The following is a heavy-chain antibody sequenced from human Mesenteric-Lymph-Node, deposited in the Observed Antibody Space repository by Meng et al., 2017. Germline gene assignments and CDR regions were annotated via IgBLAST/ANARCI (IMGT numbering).Heavy chain of an antibody. CDR1: GYSISSGYY. D-gene: IGHD3-22*01. Sequence: GSLRLSCAVSGYSISSGYYWGWIRQPPGKGLEWIGSIYHSGSTYYNPSLKSRVTISVDTSKNQFSLKLSSVTAADTAVYYCARNTYYYDSSGYYDHRYYYYGMDVWGQGTTVTVSS. J-gene: IGHJ6*02. CDR2: IYHSGST. CDR3: ARNTYYYDSSGYYDHRYYYYGMDV. V-gene: IGHV4-38-2*01.